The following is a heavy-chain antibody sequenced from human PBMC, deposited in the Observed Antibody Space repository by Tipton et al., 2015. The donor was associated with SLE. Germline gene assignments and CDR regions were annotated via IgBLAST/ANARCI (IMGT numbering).Heavy chain of an antibody. J-gene: IGHJ4*02. CDR2: IYYTGST. CDR3: ARHGRHDFWGGYPDF. CDR1: GGSISSSSYY. V-gene: IGHV4-39*01. D-gene: IGHD3-3*01. Sequence: TLSLTCVVSGGSISSSSYYWGWIRQPPGKGLEWIGSIYYTGSTYYKASLKSRVTIDLDTSKYQFSLRLSSVTAADTAFYYCARHGRHDFWGGYPDFWGQGTLVTVSS.